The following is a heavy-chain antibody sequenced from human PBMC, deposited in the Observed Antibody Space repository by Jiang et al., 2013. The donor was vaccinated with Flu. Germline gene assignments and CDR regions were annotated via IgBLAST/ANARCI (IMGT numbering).Heavy chain of an antibody. Sequence: EWMGIIYPGDSDTRYSPSFQGQVTISADKSISTAYLQWSSLKTSDTAMYYCARQPYYFDYWGQGTLVTVSS. J-gene: IGHJ4*02. CDR3: ARQPYYFDY. CDR2: IYPGDSDT. V-gene: IGHV5-51*01.